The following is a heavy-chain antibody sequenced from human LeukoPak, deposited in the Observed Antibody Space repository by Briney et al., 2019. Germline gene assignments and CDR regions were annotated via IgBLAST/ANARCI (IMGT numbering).Heavy chain of an antibody. V-gene: IGHV7-4-1*02. J-gene: IGHJ6*03. CDR3: ARDIAVAGYYYMDV. D-gene: IGHD6-19*01. CDR1: GYTFTSYG. Sequence: ASVKVSCKASGYTFTSYGISWVRQAPGQGLEWMGWINTNTGNPTYAQGFTGRFVFSLDTSVSTAYLQISSLKAEDTAVYYCARDIAVAGYYYMDVWGKGTTVTVSS. CDR2: INTNTGNP.